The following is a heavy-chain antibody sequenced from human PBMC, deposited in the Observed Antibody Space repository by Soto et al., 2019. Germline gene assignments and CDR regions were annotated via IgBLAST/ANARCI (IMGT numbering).Heavy chain of an antibody. CDR3: ARGGMVIIPTATAFDY. CDR1: GGSISPYY. J-gene: IGHJ4*02. D-gene: IGHD1-1*01. CDR2: IYASGST. Sequence: KTSETLSLTCSVSGGSISPYYWGWIRQPAGKGLEWIGRIYASGSTNYNPSLKSRVTMSVATSKNQFSLELTSVTAADTATYYCARGGMVIIPTATAFDYWGQGTLVTVSS. V-gene: IGHV4-4*07.